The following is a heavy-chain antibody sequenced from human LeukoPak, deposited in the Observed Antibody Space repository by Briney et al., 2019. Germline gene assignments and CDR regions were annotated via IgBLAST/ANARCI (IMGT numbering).Heavy chain of an antibody. CDR3: ARRGNWNDGGGVAFDI. D-gene: IGHD1-1*01. Sequence: GGSLRLSCAASGFTFSSYSMNWVRQAPGKGLEWVSSISSSSSYIYYADSVKGRFTISRDNAKNSLYLQMNSLRAEGTAVYYCARRGNWNDGGGVAFDIWGQGTMVTVSS. CDR2: ISSSSSYI. V-gene: IGHV3-21*01. CDR1: GFTFSSYS. J-gene: IGHJ3*02.